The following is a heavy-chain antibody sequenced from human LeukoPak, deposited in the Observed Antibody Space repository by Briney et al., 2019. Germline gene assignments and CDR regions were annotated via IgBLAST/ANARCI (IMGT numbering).Heavy chain of an antibody. CDR3: ARGSTSGWPDYFDY. J-gene: IGHJ4*02. CDR2: INGDGSST. CDR1: GFTLSSYW. V-gene: IGHV3-74*01. Sequence: GGSLRLSCAASGFTLSSYWMHWVRQAPGKGLVWVSRINGDGSSTPYANSVKGRFTVSRDNAKNTLYLQMHSLRADDTAVYYCARGSTSGWPDYFDYWGQGSVVTVSS. D-gene: IGHD6-19*01.